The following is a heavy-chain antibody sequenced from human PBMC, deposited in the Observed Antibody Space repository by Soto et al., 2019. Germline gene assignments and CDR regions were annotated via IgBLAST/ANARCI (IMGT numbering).Heavy chain of an antibody. J-gene: IGHJ3*02. D-gene: IGHD2-15*01. V-gene: IGHV1-2*02. CDR1: GYTFTSYY. CDR2: INPNSGGT. CDR3: ARGWGYCSGGSCPADI. Sequence: AAVKVSCKASGYTFTSYYINWVRQAPGQGLEWMGWINPNSGGTNYAQKFQGRVTMTRDTSISTAYMELSRLRSDDTAVYYCARGWGYCSGGSCPADIWGQGTMVPVSS.